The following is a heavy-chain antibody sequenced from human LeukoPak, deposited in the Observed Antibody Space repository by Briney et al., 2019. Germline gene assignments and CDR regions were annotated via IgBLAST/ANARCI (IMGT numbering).Heavy chain of an antibody. CDR1: GGSISSYY. J-gene: IGHJ6*03. CDR2: IYYSGST. V-gene: IGHV4-59*01. CDR3: ARDQNSSGWYGASPYYYYMDV. D-gene: IGHD6-19*01. Sequence: SETLSLTCTVSGGSISSYYWSWIRQPPGKGLEWIGYIYYSGSTNYNPSLKSRVTISVDTSKNQFSPKLSSVTAADTAVYYCARDQNSSGWYGASPYYYYMDVWGKGTTVTVSS.